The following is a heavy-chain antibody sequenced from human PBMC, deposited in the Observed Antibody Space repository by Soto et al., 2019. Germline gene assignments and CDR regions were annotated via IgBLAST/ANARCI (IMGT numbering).Heavy chain of an antibody. CDR2: INYSGNT. CDR1: GGSLSGYY. V-gene: IGHV4-34*01. J-gene: IGHJ4*02. CDR3: ARRHVRGRTIAGAAEF. Sequence: QVQLQQWGAGLLKPSETLSLTCAVYGGSLSGYYWSWIRQPPGKALEWIGEINYSGNTNYNPSLKSRVTISVDTSKDQLFLNLSSVTAADTAMYYCARRHVRGRTIAGAAEFWGQGTLVTVAS. D-gene: IGHD1-26*01.